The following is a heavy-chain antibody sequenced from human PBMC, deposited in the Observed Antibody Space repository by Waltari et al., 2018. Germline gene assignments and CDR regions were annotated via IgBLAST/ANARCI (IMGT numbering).Heavy chain of an antibody. CDR3: ARGGTIGATHLDF. Sequence: EVQLVESGGGLVQPGGSLTVSCATSGFNFNTYRMSWARQAPGKGLEWVAKIREDGRHDHYLDSVKGRFTISRDNAKSSVYLHMSSLRAEDTAVYYCARGGTIGATHLDFWGQGTLVTVSS. J-gene: IGHJ4*02. CDR1: GFNFNTYR. CDR2: IREDGRHD. D-gene: IGHD1-26*01. V-gene: IGHV3-7*01.